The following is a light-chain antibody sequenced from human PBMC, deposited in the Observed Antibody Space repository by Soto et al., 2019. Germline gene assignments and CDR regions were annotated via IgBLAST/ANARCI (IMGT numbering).Light chain of an antibody. CDR1: QSGTRY. V-gene: IGKV3-11*01. CDR3: KQRSNWHPIT. J-gene: IGKJ5*01. Sequence: EIVLTQSPASLSLSLGEKATLXCRASQSGTRYLAWYQKNAGQAPRLLIXDASNRATGIQARLSGSGSGKDFTLNISSLEPEEFAIYYCKQRSNWHPITFGQGTRLEIK. CDR2: DAS.